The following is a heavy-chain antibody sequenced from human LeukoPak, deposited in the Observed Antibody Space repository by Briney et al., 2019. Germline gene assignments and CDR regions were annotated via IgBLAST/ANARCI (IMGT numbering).Heavy chain of an antibody. CDR1: GGSISRTSYY. CDR2: IYYTGNT. CDR3: ASIPSNQGADTNWYFDL. D-gene: IGHD5-18*01. J-gene: IGHJ2*01. Sequence: PSETLSLTCTVSGGSISRTSYYWGWIRQPPGKGLEWIGTIYYTGNTYYNPSLKSRVTISVDTSKNQFSLKLTSVTAADAAVYYCASIPSNQGADTNWYFDLWGRGTLVTVPS. V-gene: IGHV4-39*01.